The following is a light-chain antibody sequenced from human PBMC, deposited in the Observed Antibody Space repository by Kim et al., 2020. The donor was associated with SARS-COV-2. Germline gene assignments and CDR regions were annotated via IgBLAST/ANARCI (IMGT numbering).Light chain of an antibody. CDR3: QQYDNLSPVT. Sequence: DIQMTQSPSSLSASVGDRVTITCQASQDISNYLNWYQQKPGKAPKLLIYDASNLETGVPSRFSGSGSGTDFTFTISSLQPEDIATYYCQQYDNLSPVTFGGGTKVDIK. CDR2: DAS. V-gene: IGKV1-33*01. J-gene: IGKJ4*01. CDR1: QDISNY.